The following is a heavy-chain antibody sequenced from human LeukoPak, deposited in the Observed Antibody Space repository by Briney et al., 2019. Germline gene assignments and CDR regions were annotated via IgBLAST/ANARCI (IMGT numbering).Heavy chain of an antibody. V-gene: IGHV4-34*01. CDR3: AADRDIMNPPFDL. CDR2: IHHSGRT. D-gene: IGHD3-9*01. J-gene: IGHJ4*02. CDR1: GGSFSDYY. Sequence: SETLSLTCAVYGGSFSDYYWAWIRQPPGKGLEWIGEIHHSGRTNYNPSFKGRITISLDTSRKQFSLKLNSVTAADTAIYYCAADRDIMNPPFDLWGQGTLVTVSS.